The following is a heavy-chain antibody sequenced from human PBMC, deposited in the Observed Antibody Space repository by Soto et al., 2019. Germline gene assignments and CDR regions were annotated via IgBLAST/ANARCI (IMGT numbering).Heavy chain of an antibody. Sequence: QVQLQQWGAGLLKPSETLSLTCAVYGGSFSGYQWSWIRQTPGKGLEWIGEINDSGNINYNPSLKSRVTIVLDTPKKQLSLKLSSVTAADTAVYYCARGLILWFGELSRRGGYYYYMDVWGKGTTVIVSS. D-gene: IGHD3-10*01. CDR3: ARGLILWFGELSRRGGYYYYMDV. J-gene: IGHJ6*03. CDR2: INDSGNI. CDR1: GGSFSGYQ. V-gene: IGHV4-34*01.